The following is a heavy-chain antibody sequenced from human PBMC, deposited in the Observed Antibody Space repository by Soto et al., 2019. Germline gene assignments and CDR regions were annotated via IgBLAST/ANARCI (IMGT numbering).Heavy chain of an antibody. V-gene: IGHV4-4*02. CDR3: ARGERXAAQSGGSWYDYYGMDV. Sequence: SETLSLTCAVSGGSISSSNWWSWVRQPPGKGLEWIGEIYHSGSTNDNPSLKSRVTISVDKSKNQFSLKLSSVTAADTAVYYCARGERXAAQSGGSWYDYYGMDVWGQGTTVTVSS. D-gene: IGHD6-13*01. CDR1: GGSISSSNW. CDR2: IYHSGST. J-gene: IGHJ6*02.